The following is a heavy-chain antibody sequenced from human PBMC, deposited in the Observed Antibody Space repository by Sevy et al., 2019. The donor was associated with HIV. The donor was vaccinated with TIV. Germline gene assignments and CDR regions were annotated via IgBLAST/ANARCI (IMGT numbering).Heavy chain of an antibody. D-gene: IGHD2-2*02. CDR3: TTVDYCSSTSCYNYYYGMDV. CDR1: GFTFSNAW. V-gene: IGHV3-15*01. Sequence: GGSLRLSCAASGFTFSNAWMSWVRQAPGKGLEWVGRIKSKTDGGKTDYAAPVKGRFTISRDDSKNTLYLQMNSLKTEDTAVYYCTTVDYCSSTSCYNYYYGMDVWGQGTTVTVSS. CDR2: IKSKTDGGKT. J-gene: IGHJ6*02.